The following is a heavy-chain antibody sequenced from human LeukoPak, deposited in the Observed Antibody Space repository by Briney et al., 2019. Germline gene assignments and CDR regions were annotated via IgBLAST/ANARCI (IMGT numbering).Heavy chain of an antibody. CDR1: GGSISSSNW. Sequence: SGTLSLTCAVSGGSISSSNWWSWVRQPPGKGLEWIGEIYHSGSTNYNPSLKSRVTISADKSKNQFSLKLSSVTTADTAVYYCTRGAGWLIDYWGQGILVTVSS. CDR2: IYHSGST. J-gene: IGHJ4*02. CDR3: TRGAGWLIDY. V-gene: IGHV4-4*02. D-gene: IGHD3-16*01.